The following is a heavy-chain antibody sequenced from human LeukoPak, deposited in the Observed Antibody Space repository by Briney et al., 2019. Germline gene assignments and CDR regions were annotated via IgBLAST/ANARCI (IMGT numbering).Heavy chain of an antibody. CDR3: ARYSSSWYYFDY. CDR2: IYYSGST. Sequence: SETLSLTCTVSGGSISSYYWSWIRQPPGKGLEWIGYIYYSGSTNYNPSLKSRVTISVDTSKNQFSLKLSSVTAADTAVYYCARYSSSWYYFDYWGQGTLVTVSS. CDR1: GGSISSYY. J-gene: IGHJ4*02. D-gene: IGHD6-13*01. V-gene: IGHV4-59*01.